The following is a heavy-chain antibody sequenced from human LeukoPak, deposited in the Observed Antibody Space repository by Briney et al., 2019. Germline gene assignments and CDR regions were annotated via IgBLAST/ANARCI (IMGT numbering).Heavy chain of an antibody. CDR3: AKEDSSGYYYVGYFDY. Sequence: GGSLRLSCAASGFTFSSYAMSWVRQAPGKGLEWVSAISGSGGSTYYADSVKGRFPISRDNSKNTLYLQMNSLRAEDTVVYYCAKEDSSGYYYVGYFDYWGQGTLVTVSS. J-gene: IGHJ4*02. CDR2: ISGSGGST. CDR1: GFTFSSYA. V-gene: IGHV3-23*01. D-gene: IGHD3-22*01.